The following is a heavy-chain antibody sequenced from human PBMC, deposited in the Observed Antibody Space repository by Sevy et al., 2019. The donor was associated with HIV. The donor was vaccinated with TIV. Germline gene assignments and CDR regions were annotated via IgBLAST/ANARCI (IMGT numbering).Heavy chain of an antibody. CDR2: IYSGGST. D-gene: IGHD3-22*01. CDR1: GFTGSSNY. CDR3: ARDRGGYYYDSSAKNAFDI. Sequence: GGSLRLSCAASGFTGSSNYMSWVRQAPGKGLEWVSVIYSGGSTYYADSVKGRFTISSDNSKNTLYLQMNSLRAEDTAVYYCARDRGGYYYDSSAKNAFDIWGQGTMVTVSS. V-gene: IGHV3-66*01. J-gene: IGHJ3*02.